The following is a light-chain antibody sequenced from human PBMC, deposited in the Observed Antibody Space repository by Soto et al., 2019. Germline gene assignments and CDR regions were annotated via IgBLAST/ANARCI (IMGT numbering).Light chain of an antibody. V-gene: IGKV3-15*01. J-gene: IGKJ1*01. CDR2: GAA. CDR3: QQYNNWWT. CDR1: QSVSSN. Sequence: EIVMTQSPATLSVSPGERATLSCRASQSVSSNLAWYQQKPGQAPRLLVYGAATRANGIPGRFSGSAFGTEFTLTISSLQSEDLSVYYCQQYNNWWTFGQGTKVEIQ.